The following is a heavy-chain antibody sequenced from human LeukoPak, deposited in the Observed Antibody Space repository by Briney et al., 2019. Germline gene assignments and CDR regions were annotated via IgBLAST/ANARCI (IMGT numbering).Heavy chain of an antibody. CDR1: GSTFTSYG. V-gene: IGHV1-18*01. Sequence: ASVKVSCKASGSTFTSYGISWVRLAPGQGLEWMGWISAYNGNTNYAQKLQGRVTMTTDTSTSTAYMEQRSLRSDDTAVYYCAREYYYDNSGYYPDAFDIWGQGTMVTVSA. J-gene: IGHJ3*02. D-gene: IGHD3-22*01. CDR2: ISAYNGNT. CDR3: AREYYYDNSGYYPDAFDI.